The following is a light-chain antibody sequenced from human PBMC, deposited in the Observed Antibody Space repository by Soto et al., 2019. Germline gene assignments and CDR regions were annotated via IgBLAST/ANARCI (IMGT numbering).Light chain of an antibody. CDR1: QSVIGNY. Sequence: EIVLTQSPGTLSLSPGERATLSCRASQSVIGNYVAWHQQKPGQAPRLLIYEADTRATGISDRFSAGGSGTDFTLTISRLEPEDFALYYCQQYGSPPHTFGGGTQVEIK. CDR3: QQYGSPPHT. V-gene: IGKV3-20*01. CDR2: EAD. J-gene: IGKJ4*01.